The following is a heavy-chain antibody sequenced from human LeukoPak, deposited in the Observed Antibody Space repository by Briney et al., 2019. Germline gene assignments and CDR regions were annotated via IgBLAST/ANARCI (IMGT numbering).Heavy chain of an antibody. J-gene: IGHJ5*02. V-gene: IGHV1-2*02. D-gene: IGHD6-13*01. CDR1: GYTFIGRY. Sequence: ASVTDSCKASGYTFIGRYIHWVRQAPGQGLEWVGWINPYSGVTNYADSCQGRVTLTRDTSSSTAYMELTSIRSDDTAVYYCARDHIDDSSTSAPGTDGFDPWGQGTLVTVSS. CDR3: ARDHIDDSSTSAPGTDGFDP. CDR2: INPYSGVT.